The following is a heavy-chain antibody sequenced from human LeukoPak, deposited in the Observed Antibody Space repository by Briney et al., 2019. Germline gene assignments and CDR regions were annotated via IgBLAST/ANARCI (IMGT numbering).Heavy chain of an antibody. J-gene: IGHJ3*02. CDR1: GGSVSSGLNK. CDR3: ASPSGGRYRDDALDI. D-gene: IGHD3-10*01. CDR2: ISYSGSA. Sequence: SETLSLTCTVSGGSVSSGLNKWSWIRQPPGKELEWIGDISYSGSASYNPSLRSRVTISLDTSTNQFSLTLGSVTAADTAVYHCASPSGGRYRDDALDIWGQGTMVTVSS. V-gene: IGHV4-61*01.